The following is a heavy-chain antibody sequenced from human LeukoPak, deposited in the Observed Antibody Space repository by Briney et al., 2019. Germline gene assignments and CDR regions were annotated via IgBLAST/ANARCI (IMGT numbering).Heavy chain of an antibody. D-gene: IGHD1-26*01. V-gene: IGHV3-49*03. CDR2: IRSKAYGGTA. CDR1: GFTFGDYA. CDR3: TKSGTAIVGTTAAYYFDY. Sequence: PGGSLRLSRTASGFTFGDYAMSWFRQAPGKGLEWVGFIRSKAYGGTAEYAASVKGRFTISRDDSKSIAYLQMNSLKTEDTAVYYCTKSGTAIVGTTAAYYFDYWGQGTLVTVSS. J-gene: IGHJ4*02.